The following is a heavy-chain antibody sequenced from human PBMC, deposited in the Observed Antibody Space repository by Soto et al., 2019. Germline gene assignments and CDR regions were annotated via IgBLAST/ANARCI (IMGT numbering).Heavy chain of an antibody. CDR3: AKDRSHSWTFDY. J-gene: IGHJ4*02. Sequence: QVQLVESEGGVVQPGRSLRLSCAASGFTFNRDGMHWVRQAPGKGLEWVAVISYDGSGKSYADSVKGRFIISRDNSRNTLYLQMNSLTAEDTAVYYCAKDRSHSWTFDYWGQGTLVTVSS. CDR2: ISYDGSGK. D-gene: IGHD3-3*01. V-gene: IGHV3-30*18. CDR1: GFTFNRDG.